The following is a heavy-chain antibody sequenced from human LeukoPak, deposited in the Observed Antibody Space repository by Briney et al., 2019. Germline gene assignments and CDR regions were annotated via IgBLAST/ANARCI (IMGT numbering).Heavy chain of an antibody. V-gene: IGHV3-30*03. Sequence: GSLRLSCAASGFTFSSYGMHWVRQAPGKGLEWVAVISYDGSNKYYADSVKGRFTISRDNSKNTLYLQMNSLRAEDTAVYYCALKADIVVVVAAAGGIPFDYWGQGTLVTVSS. CDR2: ISYDGSNK. CDR1: GFTFSSYG. J-gene: IGHJ4*02. D-gene: IGHD2-15*01. CDR3: ALKADIVVVVAAAGGIPFDY.